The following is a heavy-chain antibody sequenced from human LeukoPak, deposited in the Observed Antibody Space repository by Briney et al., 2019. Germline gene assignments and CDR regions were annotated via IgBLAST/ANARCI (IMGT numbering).Heavy chain of an antibody. J-gene: IGHJ4*02. CDR2: IRYDGSNK. V-gene: IGHV3-30*02. CDR3: AKWGPYDFWSGYDY. CDR1: GFTFSRCG. D-gene: IGHD3-3*01. Sequence: GKSLRLSCAASGFTFSRCGMHWVRQAPGKGLEWVAFIRYDGSNKYYADSVKGRFTISRDNSKNTLYLQMNSLRAEDTAVYYCAKWGPYDFWSGYDYWGQGTLVTVSS.